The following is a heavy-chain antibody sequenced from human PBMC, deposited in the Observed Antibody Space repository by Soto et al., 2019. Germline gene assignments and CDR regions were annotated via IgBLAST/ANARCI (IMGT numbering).Heavy chain of an antibody. CDR1: GAYISDYD. CDR2: VYYSGST. V-gene: IGHV4-59*12. J-gene: IGHJ4*02. Sequence: VSGAYISDYDGSWILKQTGKGLEWIGFVYYSGSTTYNPSLKSRVTISIDTSTKQFSLRLSSVTAADTAVYYCARGIYCSSTSCYALDFDYWGQGTLVTVSS. CDR3: ARGIYCSSTSCYALDFDY. D-gene: IGHD2-2*01.